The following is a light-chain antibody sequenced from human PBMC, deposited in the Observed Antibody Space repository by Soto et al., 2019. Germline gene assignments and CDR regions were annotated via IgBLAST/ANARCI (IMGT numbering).Light chain of an antibody. J-gene: IGKJ2*01. CDR1: QSINIW. CDR3: QQYGGSPFT. CDR2: KAS. Sequence: DIQMTQSPSTLSASVGDRVTITCRASQSINIWLAWYQQKPGKAPKLLIYKASTLESGVPSRFSGSGSGTDFTLTISRLEPEDFAVYYCQQYGGSPFTFGQGTRLEIK. V-gene: IGKV1-5*03.